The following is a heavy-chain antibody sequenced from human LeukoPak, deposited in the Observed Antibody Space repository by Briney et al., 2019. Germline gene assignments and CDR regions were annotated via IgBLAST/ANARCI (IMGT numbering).Heavy chain of an antibody. CDR2: MNPNSGNT. V-gene: IGHV1-8*01. CDR1: GYTFTNYD. Sequence: ASVKVSCKASGYTFTNYDINWVRQATGQGLEWMGWMNPNSGNTGYAQKFQGRVTMTRNTSTSTAYMELSSLRSEDTAVYYCARDGGYGDYPLLDYWGQGTLVTVSS. D-gene: IGHD4-17*01. J-gene: IGHJ4*02. CDR3: ARDGGYGDYPLLDY.